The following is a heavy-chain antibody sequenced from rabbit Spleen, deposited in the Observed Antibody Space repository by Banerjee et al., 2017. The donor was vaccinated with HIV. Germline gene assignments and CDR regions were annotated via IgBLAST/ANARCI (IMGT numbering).Heavy chain of an antibody. J-gene: IGHJ4*01. Sequence: QEQLEESGGDRVKPGASLTLTCKASGLDFRTSYWICWVRQAPGKGLEWIACINTYTVKSVYASWATGRFPFSRTSSTTVTLQMTSLTAADTAAYFCARDLTGMIGWNFYLWG. D-gene: IGHD7-1*01. CDR1: GLDFRTSYW. CDR2: INTYTVKS. CDR3: ARDLTGMIGWNFYL. V-gene: IGHV1S45*01.